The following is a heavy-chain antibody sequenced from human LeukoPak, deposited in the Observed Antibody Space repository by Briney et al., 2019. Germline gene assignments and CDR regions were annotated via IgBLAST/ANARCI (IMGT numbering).Heavy chain of an antibody. D-gene: IGHD3-22*01. CDR3: ARLGYYDSSGYYKQVALDY. V-gene: IGHV4-34*01. CDR2: INPSGST. CDR1: GGSFSGYY. J-gene: IGHJ4*02. Sequence: PSETLSLTCAVYGGSFSGYYWSWIRQPPGKGLEWIGEINPSGSTNYNPSLKSRVTISVDTSKNQFSLKLSSVTAADTAVYYCARLGYYDSSGYYKQVALDYWGQGTLVTVSS.